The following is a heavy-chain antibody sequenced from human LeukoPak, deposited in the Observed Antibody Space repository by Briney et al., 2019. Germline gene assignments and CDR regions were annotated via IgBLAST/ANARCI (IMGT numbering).Heavy chain of an antibody. CDR1: GGTFSSYA. CDR2: IIPIFGTA. D-gene: IGHD1-7*01. J-gene: IGHJ6*03. V-gene: IGHV1-69*05. Sequence: ASVKLSCKASGGTFSSYAISWVRQAPGQGLEWMGGIIPIFGTANYAQKFQGRVTITTDESTSTAYMELSSLRSEDTAVYYCARGETGTRPDYYYMDVWGKGTTVTVSS. CDR3: ARGETGTRPDYYYMDV.